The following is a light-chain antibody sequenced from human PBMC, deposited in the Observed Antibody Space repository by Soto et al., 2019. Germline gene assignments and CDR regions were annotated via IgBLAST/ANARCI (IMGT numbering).Light chain of an antibody. Sequence: DIQLTQSPSFLSASVGDIVTITCRASQGIDTYLAWYQQKPGKAPKLLIYAASILQSGVPSRFSGSGSGTEFTLTISSLQPEDFATYYYQQLNSNPLTFGQGTRLEMK. V-gene: IGKV1-9*01. J-gene: IGKJ5*01. CDR1: QGIDTY. CDR3: QQLNSNPLT. CDR2: AAS.